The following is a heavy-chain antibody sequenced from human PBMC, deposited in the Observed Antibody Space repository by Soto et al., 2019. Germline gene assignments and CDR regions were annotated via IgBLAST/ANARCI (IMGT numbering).Heavy chain of an antibody. CDR2: IIPIFGTA. Sequence: GASVKVSCKASGGTFSSYAISCVRRAPGQGLEWMGGIIPIFGTANYAQKFQGRVTITADESTSTAYMELSSLRSEDTAVYYCASGDCTVKTCGYYYKGMDVWGQGTTVTVSS. CDR1: GGTFSSYA. J-gene: IGHJ6*02. CDR3: ASGDCTVKTCGYYYKGMDV. D-gene: IGHD2-8*02. V-gene: IGHV1-69*13.